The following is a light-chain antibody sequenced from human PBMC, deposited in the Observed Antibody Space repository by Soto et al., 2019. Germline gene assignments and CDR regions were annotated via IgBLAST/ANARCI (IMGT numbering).Light chain of an antibody. CDR1: QTISSW. J-gene: IGKJ1*01. CDR2: KAS. V-gene: IGKV1-5*03. CDR3: QQYNVYWT. Sequence: DVQMNQSASTLSGYVEDRVTITCRASQTISSWLAWYQQKPGKAPKLLIYKASTLKSGVPSRFSGSGSGTEFTLTISSLQPDDFATYYCQQYNVYWTFGQGSKVDI.